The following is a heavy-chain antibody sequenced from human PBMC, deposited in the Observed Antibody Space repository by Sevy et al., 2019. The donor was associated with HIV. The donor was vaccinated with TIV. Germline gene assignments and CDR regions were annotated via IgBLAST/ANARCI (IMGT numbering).Heavy chain of an antibody. D-gene: IGHD3-16*01. CDR1: GFTFSNYG. Sequence: GGSLRLSCAASGFTFSNYGMHWVRQAPGKGLEWVAVIWYDGTNKYYADSVKGRFTISRDNSKNTLYLQMNSLRADDTAVYYCARTPIVITFGGIIDYFDYWGRGTLVTVSS. V-gene: IGHV3-33*01. CDR3: ARTPIVITFGGIIDYFDY. CDR2: IWYDGTNK. J-gene: IGHJ4*02.